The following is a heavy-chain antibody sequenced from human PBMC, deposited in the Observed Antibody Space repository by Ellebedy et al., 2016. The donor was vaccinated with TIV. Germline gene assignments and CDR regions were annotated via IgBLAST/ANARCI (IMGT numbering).Heavy chain of an antibody. J-gene: IGHJ3*02. D-gene: IGHD5-12*01. CDR3: AKGSPQREYSGYTDAFDI. CDR2: ISGSGGST. CDR1: GFTFSSYA. Sequence: GESLKISCAASGFTFSSYAMSWVRQAPGKGLEWVSAISGSGGSTYYADSVKGRFTISRDNSKNTLYLQMNSLRAEDTAVYYCAKGSPQREYSGYTDAFDIWGQGTMVTVSS. V-gene: IGHV3-23*01.